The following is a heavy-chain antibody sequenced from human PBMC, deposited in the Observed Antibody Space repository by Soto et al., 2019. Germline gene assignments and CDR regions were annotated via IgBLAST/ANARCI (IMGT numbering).Heavy chain of an antibody. J-gene: IGHJ3*02. V-gene: IGHV5-51*01. D-gene: IGHD3-22*01. CDR3: ARSPVAYYYDSSGYPDAFDI. Sequence: EVQLVQSGAGVKKPGESLKISCKGSGYSFTSYWIGWVRQMPGKGLEWMGIIYPGDSDTRYSPSFQGQVTISADKSISTAYLQWSSLKASDTAMYYCARSPVAYYYDSSGYPDAFDIWGQGTMVTVSS. CDR2: IYPGDSDT. CDR1: GYSFTSYW.